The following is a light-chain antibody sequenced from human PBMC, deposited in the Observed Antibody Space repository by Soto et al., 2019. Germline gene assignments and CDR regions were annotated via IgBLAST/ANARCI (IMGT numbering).Light chain of an antibody. Sequence: EIVLTHSPATLSLSPGERATLSCRASQSVSSYLTWYQQKPGQAPRLLIYDASNRATGIPARFSGSGSGTDFTLSISRLEPEDFAVYYCQHFGGSLPVTFGQGTRLEIK. CDR3: QHFGGSLPVT. V-gene: IGKV3-11*01. CDR1: QSVSSY. J-gene: IGKJ5*01. CDR2: DAS.